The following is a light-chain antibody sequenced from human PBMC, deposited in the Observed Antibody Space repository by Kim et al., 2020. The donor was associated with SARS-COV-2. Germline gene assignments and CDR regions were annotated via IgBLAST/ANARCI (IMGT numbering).Light chain of an antibody. V-gene: IGKV3-20*01. CDR3: QQYATSPET. J-gene: IGKJ1*01. CDR2: SAS. CDR1: QSVSSNF. Sequence: ENALTQSPGTLSLSPGERATLSCRASQSVSSNFLAWYQQKTGQAPRLLIYSASSRASGIPDRFSGSGSGTDFTLTISTLEPEEFAVYYCQQYATSPETFGQGTKVDI.